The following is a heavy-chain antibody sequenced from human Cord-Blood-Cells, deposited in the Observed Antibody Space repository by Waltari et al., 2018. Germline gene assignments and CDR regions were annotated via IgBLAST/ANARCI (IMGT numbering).Heavy chain of an antibody. CDR2: INPRCGST. J-gene: IGHJ4*02. V-gene: IGHV1-46*01. CDR1: GYTFTSYY. Sequence: QVQLVQSGAEVKKPGASVKVSCKASGYTFTSYYMHWVRQAPGQGLEWMGIINPRCGSTIYAQKCQGRVTMTRDTSTSTVYMELSSLRSEDTAVYYCARGGSGYGEDFDYWGQGTLVTVSS. D-gene: IGHD3-10*01. CDR3: ARGGSGYGEDFDY.